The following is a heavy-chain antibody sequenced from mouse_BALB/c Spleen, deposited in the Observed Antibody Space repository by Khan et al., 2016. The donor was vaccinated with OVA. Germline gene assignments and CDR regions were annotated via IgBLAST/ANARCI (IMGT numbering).Heavy chain of an antibody. V-gene: IGHV5-6-4*01. J-gene: IGHJ1*01. Sequence: EVELVESGGGLVRPGGSLKLSCAASGFSFITYTMSWVRQTPAKRLEWVATINSGSTYTYYPDSVKGRFTISSDNAKNTLYLQMSSLKSEDTAMYYCTRDGNYAHWYFDVWGAGTTVTVSS. D-gene: IGHD2-1*01. CDR1: GFSFITYT. CDR2: INSGSTYT. CDR3: TRDGNYAHWYFDV.